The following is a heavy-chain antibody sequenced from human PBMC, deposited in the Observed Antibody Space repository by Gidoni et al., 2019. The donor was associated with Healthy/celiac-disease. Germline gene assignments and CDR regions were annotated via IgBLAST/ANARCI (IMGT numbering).Heavy chain of an antibody. Sequence: VQLVQSGAEVKKPGASLKISCKGSGYSFTSSWIGWVRQMPGKGLAWMAIIYPGCSDTRYSPSFQGQVTISADKSISTAYLQWSSLKASDTAMYYCARWFRELVFLNSSGYYYDWFDPWGQGTLVTVSS. J-gene: IGHJ5*02. CDR3: ARWFRELVFLNSSGYYYDWFDP. CDR2: IYPGCSDT. D-gene: IGHD3-22*01. CDR1: GYSFTSSW. V-gene: IGHV5-51*01.